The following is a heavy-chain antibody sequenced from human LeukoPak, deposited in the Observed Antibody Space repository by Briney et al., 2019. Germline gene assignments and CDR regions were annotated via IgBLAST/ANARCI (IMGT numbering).Heavy chain of an antibody. J-gene: IGHJ4*02. CDR2: ISSSSSTI. Sequence: GGSLRLSCAASGFTFSSYSMNWVRQAPGKGLEWVSYISSSSSTIYYADSVKGRFTISRDNAKNSLYLQMNSLRAEDTAVYYCARDPLDTAMVTGVDCWGQGTLVTVSS. V-gene: IGHV3-48*04. CDR3: ARDPLDTAMVTGVDC. D-gene: IGHD5-18*01. CDR1: GFTFSSYS.